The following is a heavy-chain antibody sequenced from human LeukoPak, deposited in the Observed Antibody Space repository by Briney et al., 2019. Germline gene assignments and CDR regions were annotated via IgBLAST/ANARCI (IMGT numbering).Heavy chain of an antibody. Sequence: GGSLRLSCAASGFTFSSYSMNWVRQAPGKGLEWVSSISSSSSYIYYADSVKGRFTVSRDNAKNSLYLQMNSLRAEDTAVYYCARVTITMVRGVDVWGKGTTVTVSS. CDR2: ISSSSSYI. CDR3: ARVTITMVRGVDV. V-gene: IGHV3-21*01. J-gene: IGHJ6*04. CDR1: GFTFSSYS. D-gene: IGHD3-10*01.